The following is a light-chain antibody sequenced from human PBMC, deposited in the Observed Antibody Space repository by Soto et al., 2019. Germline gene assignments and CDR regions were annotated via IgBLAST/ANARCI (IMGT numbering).Light chain of an antibody. CDR3: GAWDSSLSAQYV. J-gene: IGLJ1*01. Sequence: QSVLTQPPSVSAAAGQRVTISCSGSSSDIGNNFVSWYQQFPGTAPKVLIYGNDKRPSGIPDRFSAFTSATSATLVIPGLQTVDEAEYYCGAWDSSLSAQYVFGTGTKVTVL. CDR2: GND. V-gene: IGLV1-51*01. CDR1: SSDIGNNF.